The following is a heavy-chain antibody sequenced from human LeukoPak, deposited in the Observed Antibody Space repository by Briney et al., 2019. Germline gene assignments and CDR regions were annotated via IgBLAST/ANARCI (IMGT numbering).Heavy chain of an antibody. V-gene: IGHV1-18*01. CDR3: ARNTGNWDLDY. Sequence: ASVKVSCRASGYTFTNYGISWVRQAPGQGLEWMGWISTYNGNTHYAQNFQGTFTMTTDTSTTTAYMGLRSLRSDDTAVYYCARNTGNWDLDYWGQGTLVTVSS. J-gene: IGHJ4*02. CDR2: ISTYNGNT. D-gene: IGHD1-1*01. CDR1: GYTFTNYG.